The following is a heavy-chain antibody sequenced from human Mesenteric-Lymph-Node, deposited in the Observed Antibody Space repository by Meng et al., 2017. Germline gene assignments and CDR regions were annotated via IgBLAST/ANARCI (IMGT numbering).Heavy chain of an antibody. CDR2: IYHSGST. J-gene: IGHJ4*02. D-gene: IGHD2-21*02. CDR3: ARAVYCGGDCYPFDY. Sequence: VQVHESGPGLVRPSETLSLTCTVSGGSISSSNWWSWVRQPPGKGLEWIGEIYHSGSTNYNPSLKSRVTISVDKSKNQFSLKLSSVTAADTAVYYCARAVYCGGDCYPFDYWGQGTLVTVSS. V-gene: IGHV4-4*02. CDR1: GGSISSSNW.